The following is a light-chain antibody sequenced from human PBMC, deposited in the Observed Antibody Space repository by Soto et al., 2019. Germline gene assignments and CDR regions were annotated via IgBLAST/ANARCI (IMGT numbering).Light chain of an antibody. J-gene: IGKJ2*01. V-gene: IGKV3-11*01. CDR2: NAF. CDR1: QSVGSS. CDR3: QQRSNWPNT. Sequence: DIVLTQFPATLSLSPGERATLSCRASQSVGSSLAWYQQKAGQAPRLLIYNAFNRATGIPARFSGSGFGTDFTLTVSSLAPEDFAVYYCQQRSNWPNTFGQATKLEIK.